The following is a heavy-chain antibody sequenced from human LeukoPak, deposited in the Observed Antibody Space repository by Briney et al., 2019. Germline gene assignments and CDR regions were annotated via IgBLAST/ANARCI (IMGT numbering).Heavy chain of an antibody. CDR3: AKDGSAIHYYYYMDV. CDR1: GFVFSTHA. D-gene: IGHD2-2*03. CDR2: ITSSGDGT. Sequence: GGSLRLPCAASGFVFSTHAMTWVRQAPGKGLEWVSTITSSGDGTFYADSVKGRFTISRDNSKNTLYLQMNSLRAEDTAVYYCAKDGSAIHYYYYMDVWGKGTTVTVSS. J-gene: IGHJ6*03. V-gene: IGHV3-23*01.